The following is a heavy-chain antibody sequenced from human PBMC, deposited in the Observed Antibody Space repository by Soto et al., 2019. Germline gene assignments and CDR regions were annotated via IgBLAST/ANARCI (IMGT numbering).Heavy chain of an antibody. D-gene: IGHD6-13*01. CDR3: TTRAFYSSSYYYFDY. V-gene: IGHV3-15*05. CDR2: MKTKADGGAT. CDR1: GFSFSNDW. Sequence: EVQLVESGGGLVKPGGSLRLSCAASGFSFSNDWMSWVRQAPGKGLERVGRMKTKADGGATDYAAPVKGRFTISSDDSKNALYLQMDSLESDDTAVYFCTTRAFYSSSYYYFDYWGQGTLVAVFS. J-gene: IGHJ4*02.